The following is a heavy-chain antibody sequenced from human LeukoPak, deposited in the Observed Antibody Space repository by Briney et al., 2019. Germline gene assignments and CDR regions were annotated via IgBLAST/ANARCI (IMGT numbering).Heavy chain of an antibody. CDR2: IYTSGST. CDR1: GGSISSYY. CDR3: AREGSSSWYSDWFDP. J-gene: IGHJ5*02. Sequence: PSETLSLTCTVSGGSISSYYWSWTRQPAGKGLEWIGRIYTSGSTNYNPSLKSRVTMSVDTSKNQFSLKLSSVTAADTAVYYCAREGSSSWYSDWFDPWGQGTLVTVSS. D-gene: IGHD6-13*01. V-gene: IGHV4-4*07.